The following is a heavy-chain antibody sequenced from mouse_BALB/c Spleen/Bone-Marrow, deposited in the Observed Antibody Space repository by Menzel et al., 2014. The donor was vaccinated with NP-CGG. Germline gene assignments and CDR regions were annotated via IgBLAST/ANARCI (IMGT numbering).Heavy chain of an antibody. V-gene: IGHV5-6-4*01. CDR1: GFTFSSYT. D-gene: IGHD2-1*01. CDR3: TRDGKGNYDYAMDY. J-gene: IGHJ4*01. Sequence: DVMLVESGGGLVKPGGSLKLSCAASGFTFSSYTMSWVRQTPEKRLEWVATISSGGSYTYYPDSVKGRFTISRDNAKNTLYLQMSSLKSEDTAMYYCTRDGKGNYDYAMDYWGQGTSVTVSP. CDR2: ISSGGSYT.